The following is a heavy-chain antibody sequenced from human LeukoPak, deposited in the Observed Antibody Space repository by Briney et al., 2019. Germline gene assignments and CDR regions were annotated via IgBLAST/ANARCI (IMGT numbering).Heavy chain of an antibody. CDR2: ISWNSGSI. CDR1: GFTFDDYA. D-gene: IGHD3-22*01. J-gene: IGHJ4*02. Sequence: SLRLSCAASGFTFDDYAMHWVRQAPGKGLEWVSGISWNSGSIGYADSVKGRLTISRDNAKNSLYLQMNSLRAEDTALYYCAKDGEYYYDSSGYSYYFDYWGQGTLVTVSS. V-gene: IGHV3-9*01. CDR3: AKDGEYYYDSSGYSYYFDY.